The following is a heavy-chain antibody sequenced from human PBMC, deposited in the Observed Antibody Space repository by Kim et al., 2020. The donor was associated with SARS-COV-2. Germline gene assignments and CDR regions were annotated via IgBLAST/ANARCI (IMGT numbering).Heavy chain of an antibody. CDR2: IIPIFGTA. D-gene: IGHD3-10*01. CDR1: GGTFSSYA. V-gene: IGHV1-69*13. Sequence: SVKVSCKASGGTFSSYAISWVRQAPGQGLEWMGGIIPIFGTANYAQKFQGRVTITADESTSTAYMELSSLRSEDTAVYYCARDRRSLPLWFDATYYYGMDVWGQGTTVTVSS. CDR3: ARDRRSLPLWFDATYYYGMDV. J-gene: IGHJ6*02.